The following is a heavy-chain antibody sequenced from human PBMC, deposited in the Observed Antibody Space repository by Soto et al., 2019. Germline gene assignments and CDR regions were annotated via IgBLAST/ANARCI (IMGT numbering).Heavy chain of an antibody. CDR3: AKADVVVVQASMPVDF. CDR2: ISYDGSDK. V-gene: IGHV3-30*18. CDR1: GFTFSSYA. Sequence: QGQLVESGGGVVQPGRSLRLSCAASGFTFSSYAMHWVRQAPGKGLEWVAVISYDGSDKYYGDSVKGRFTISRDNSKNTLFLQMTSLRGEDTAVYYCAKADVVVVQASMPVDFWGQGTLVTVSS. D-gene: IGHD2-2*01. J-gene: IGHJ4*02.